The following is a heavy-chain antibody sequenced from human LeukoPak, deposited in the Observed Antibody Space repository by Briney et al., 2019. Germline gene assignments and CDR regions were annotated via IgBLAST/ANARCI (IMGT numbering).Heavy chain of an antibody. V-gene: IGHV4-59*01. Sequence: SETLSLTCTVSGGSISSYYWSWIRQPPGKGLEWIGYIYYSGSTNYNPSLKSRVTILVDTSKNQFSLKLSSVTAADTAVYYCARAVEMASFWSFDYWGQGTLVTVSS. J-gene: IGHJ4*02. CDR3: ARAVEMASFWSFDY. CDR1: GGSISSYY. D-gene: IGHD5-24*01. CDR2: IYYSGST.